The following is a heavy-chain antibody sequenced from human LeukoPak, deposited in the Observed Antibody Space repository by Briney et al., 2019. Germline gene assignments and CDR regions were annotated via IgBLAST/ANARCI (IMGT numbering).Heavy chain of an antibody. D-gene: IGHD6-13*01. V-gene: IGHV3-20*04. Sequence: GGSLRLSCAASGFTFDDYGMSWVRQAPGKGLEWVSGINWNGGSTGYADSVKGRFTISRDNAKNSLYLQMNSLRAEDTAVYYCARVWSPPYTSTWPDYDYWGQGTLVTVSS. CDR2: INWNGGST. CDR3: ARVWSPPYTSTWPDYDY. CDR1: GFTFDDYG. J-gene: IGHJ4*02.